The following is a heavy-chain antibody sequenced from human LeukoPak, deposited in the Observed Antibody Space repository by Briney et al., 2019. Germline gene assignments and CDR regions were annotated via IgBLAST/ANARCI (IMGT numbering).Heavy chain of an antibody. V-gene: IGHV4-59*12. Sequence: SETLSLTCTVSGGSISSYYRSWIRQPPGKGLEWIGYIYHSGNTYYNPSLKSRVTISVDRSKNQFSLKLSSVTAADTAVYYCARVVSNYYFDYWGQGTLVTVSS. J-gene: IGHJ4*02. D-gene: IGHD4-11*01. CDR3: ARVVSNYYFDY. CDR1: GGSISSYY. CDR2: IYHSGNT.